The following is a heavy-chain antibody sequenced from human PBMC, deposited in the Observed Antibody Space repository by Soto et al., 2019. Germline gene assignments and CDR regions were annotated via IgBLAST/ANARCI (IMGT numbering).Heavy chain of an antibody. CDR1: GYTFTSYG. CDR2: ISAYNGNT. V-gene: IGHV1-18*04. CDR3: TRDSVPYRRAAHYYFDY. D-gene: IGHD6-6*01. Sequence: QVQLVQSGAEVKKPGASVKVSCKASGYTFTSYGISWVRQAPGQGLEWMGWISAYNGNTNYAQKLQGRVTMTTDTSTSTAYMELRSLRSDDTAVYYCTRDSVPYRRAAHYYFDYWGQGTLVTVSS. J-gene: IGHJ4*02.